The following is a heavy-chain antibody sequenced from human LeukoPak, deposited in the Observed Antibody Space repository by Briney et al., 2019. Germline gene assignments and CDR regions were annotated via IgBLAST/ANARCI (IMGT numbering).Heavy chain of an antibody. CDR2: MNPNSGNT. Sequence: ASVKVSCKASGYTFTSYDINWVRQATGQGLEWMGWMNPNSGNTGYAQKFQGRVTMTKNTSITTAYMELSRLRSDDTAVYYCARDETVTTEDYNYYMDVWGKGTTVTVSS. CDR1: GYTFTSYD. D-gene: IGHD4-11*01. J-gene: IGHJ6*03. CDR3: ARDETVTTEDYNYYMDV. V-gene: IGHV1-8*01.